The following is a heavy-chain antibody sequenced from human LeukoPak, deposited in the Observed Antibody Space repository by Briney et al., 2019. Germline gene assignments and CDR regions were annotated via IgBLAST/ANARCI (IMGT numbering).Heavy chain of an antibody. V-gene: IGHV1-2*02. D-gene: IGHD6-13*01. CDR3: ARWAGYSSSAAY. CDR1: GYSFTGYY. CDR2: INPNSGDT. J-gene: IGHJ4*02. Sequence: GASVKVSCKASGYSFTGYYMHWVRQAPPQGLEWMGWINPNSGDTGYAQQFQARVTMTRDMYMITIYMELTRVRYEGTDFYYCARWAGYSSSAAYWGQGRLVTVSS.